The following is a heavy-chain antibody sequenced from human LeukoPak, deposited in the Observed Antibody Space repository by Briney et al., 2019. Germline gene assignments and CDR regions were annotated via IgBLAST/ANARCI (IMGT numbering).Heavy chain of an antibody. CDR2: ISGYNGNT. V-gene: IGHV1-18*01. CDR3: SRDYYDFWTGYSYTLEH. D-gene: IGHD3-3*01. Sequence: ASVKVSCKASGYTFTSYGISWVRQAPGQGLEWMGWISGYNGNTHYAQKLQGRVTMTTDTSASTAYLELRSLRSDDTAVYFCSRDYYDFWTGYSYTLEHWGQGTLVPSPQ. CDR1: GYTFTSYG. J-gene: IGHJ4*02.